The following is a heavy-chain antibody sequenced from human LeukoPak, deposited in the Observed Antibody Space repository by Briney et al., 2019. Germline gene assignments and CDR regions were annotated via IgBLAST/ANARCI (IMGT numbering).Heavy chain of an antibody. J-gene: IGHJ6*03. CDR2: INHSGST. CDR1: GGSFSGYY. Sequence: PSETLSLTCAVYGGSFSGYYWSWIRQPPGKGLEWIGEINHSGSTNYNPSLKSRVTISVDTSKNLFSLKLSSVTAADTAVYYCARGRDSYGNPYYYYYYYMDVWGKGTTVTVSS. CDR3: ARGRDSYGNPYYYYYYYMDV. V-gene: IGHV4-34*01. D-gene: IGHD5-18*01.